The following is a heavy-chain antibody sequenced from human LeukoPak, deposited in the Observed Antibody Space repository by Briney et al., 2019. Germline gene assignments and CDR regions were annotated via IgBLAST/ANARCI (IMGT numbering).Heavy chain of an antibody. Sequence: TGGSLRLSCAASGFTVSSNYMSWVRQAPGKGLVWVSRINSDGSSTSYADSVKGRFTISRDNAKNTLYLQMNSLRAEDTAVYYCATGTSSSWYQVYDYWGQGTLVTVSS. J-gene: IGHJ4*02. CDR1: GFTVSSNY. CDR2: INSDGSST. V-gene: IGHV3-74*01. D-gene: IGHD6-13*01. CDR3: ATGTSSSWYQVYDY.